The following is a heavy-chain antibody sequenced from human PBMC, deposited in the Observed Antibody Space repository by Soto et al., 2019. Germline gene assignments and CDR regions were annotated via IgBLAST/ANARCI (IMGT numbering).Heavy chain of an antibody. CDR3: ARGRNGDY. CDR2: ISAHNGNT. D-gene: IGHD1-1*01. V-gene: IGHV1-18*01. Sequence: QVHLVQSGAEVKKPGASVKVSCKASGYTFTSYGITWVRQAPGQGLEWMGWISAHNGNTDYAQKLQGRVIVTRDTSPSTAYMELRSLRSDDTAVYYCARGRNGDYWGQGARVTVSS. CDR1: GYTFTSYG. J-gene: IGHJ4*02.